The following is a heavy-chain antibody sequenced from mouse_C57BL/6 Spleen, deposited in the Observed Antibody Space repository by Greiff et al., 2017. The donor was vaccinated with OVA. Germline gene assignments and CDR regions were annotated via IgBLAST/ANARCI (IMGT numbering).Heavy chain of an antibody. V-gene: IGHV5-4*01. Sequence: LVESGGGLVKPGGSLKLSCAASGFTFSSYAMSWVRQTPEKRLEWVATISDGGSYTYYPDNVKGRFTISRDNAKNNLYLQMSHLKSEDTAMYYCAREGVAADYWGQGTTLTVSS. J-gene: IGHJ2*01. CDR3: AREGVAADY. CDR1: GFTFSSYA. CDR2: ISDGGSYT. D-gene: IGHD1-1*01.